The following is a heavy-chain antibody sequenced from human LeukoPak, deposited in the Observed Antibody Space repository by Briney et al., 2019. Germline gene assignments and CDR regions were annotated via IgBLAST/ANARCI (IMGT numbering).Heavy chain of an antibody. CDR2: INHGGST. J-gene: IGHJ5*02. CDR3: ARGPNIVVVPAARWFDP. Sequence: SETLSLTCTVSGGSISSYYWSWIRQPPGKGLEWIGEINHGGSTNYNPSLKSRVTISVDTSKNQFSLKLSSVTAADTAVYYCARGPNIVVVPAARWFDPWGQGTLVTVSS. V-gene: IGHV4-34*01. CDR1: GGSISSYY. D-gene: IGHD2-2*01.